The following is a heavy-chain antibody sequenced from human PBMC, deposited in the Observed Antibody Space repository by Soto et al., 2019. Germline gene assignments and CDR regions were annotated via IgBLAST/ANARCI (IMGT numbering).Heavy chain of an antibody. CDR1: GGTFSSYA. CDR2: IIPIFGTA. D-gene: IGHD5-12*01. J-gene: IGHJ4*02. CDR3: ATAHPSNSCYDSGEGNFDY. V-gene: IGHV1-69*13. Sequence: SVKVSCKASGGTFSSYAISWVRQAPGQGLEWMGGIIPIFGTANYAQKFQGRVTITADESTSTAYMELSSLRSEDTAVYYCATAHPSNSCYDSGEGNFDYWGQGTLVTVSS.